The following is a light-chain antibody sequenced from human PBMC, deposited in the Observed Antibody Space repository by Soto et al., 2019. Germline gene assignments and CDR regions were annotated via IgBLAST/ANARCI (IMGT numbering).Light chain of an antibody. CDR3: QQSYSTPNT. CDR1: QIISSY. CDR2: AAS. Sequence: DIQMTQSPSSLSASLGDRFPSSCVGIQIISSYLNWYQQKPGKDPKLLIYAASSLQSGVTSRFSGSGYGTDLTITISSLKTEDFANYYCQQSYSTPNTVGQGTKVEIK. J-gene: IGKJ1*01. V-gene: IGKV1-39*01.